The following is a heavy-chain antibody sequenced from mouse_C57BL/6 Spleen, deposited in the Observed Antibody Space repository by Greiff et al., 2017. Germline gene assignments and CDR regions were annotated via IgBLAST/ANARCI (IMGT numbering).Heavy chain of an antibody. CDR2: ISSGSSTI. Sequence: EVHLVESGGGLVKPGGSLKLPCAASGFTFSDYGMHWVRQAPEKGLEWVAYISSGSSTIYYADTVKGRFTISRDNAKNTLFLQMTSLRSEDTAMYYCARPYGSSYWYFDVWGTGTTVTVSS. V-gene: IGHV5-17*01. J-gene: IGHJ1*03. D-gene: IGHD1-1*01. CDR1: GFTFSDYG. CDR3: ARPYGSSYWYFDV.